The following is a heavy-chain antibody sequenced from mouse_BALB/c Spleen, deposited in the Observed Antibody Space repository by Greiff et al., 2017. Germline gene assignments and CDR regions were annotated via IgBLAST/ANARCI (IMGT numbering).Heavy chain of an antibody. CDR3: AREGITTGYAMDY. CDR2: IWAGGST. Sequence: QVQLQQSGPGLVAPSQSLSITCTVSGFSLTSYGVHWVRQPPGKGLEWLGVIWAGGSTNYNSALMSRLSISKDNSKSQVFLKMNSLQTDDTAMYYCAREGITTGYAMDYWGQGTSVTVSS. CDR1: GFSLTSYG. D-gene: IGHD2-4*01. J-gene: IGHJ4*01. V-gene: IGHV2-9*02.